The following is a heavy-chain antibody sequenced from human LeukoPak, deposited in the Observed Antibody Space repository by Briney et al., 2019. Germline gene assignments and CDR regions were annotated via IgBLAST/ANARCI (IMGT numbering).Heavy chain of an antibody. CDR3: ARVEMATLDY. V-gene: IGHV4-39*07. Sequence: SETLSLTCTVSGGSISSGGYHWSWIRQPPGKGLEWIGEINHSGSTNYNPSLKSRVTISVDTSKNQFSLKLSSVTAADTAVYYCARVEMATLDYWGQGTLVTVSS. CDR2: INHSGST. D-gene: IGHD5-24*01. J-gene: IGHJ4*02. CDR1: GGSISSGGYH.